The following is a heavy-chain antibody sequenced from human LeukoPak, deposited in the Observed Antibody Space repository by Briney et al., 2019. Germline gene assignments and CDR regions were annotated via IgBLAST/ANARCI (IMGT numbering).Heavy chain of an antibody. D-gene: IGHD2-2*01. J-gene: IGHJ4*02. CDR1: GYSFTSYW. V-gene: IGHV5-51*01. CDR2: IYPGDSDS. CDR3: VKALRSTSYHFDY. Sequence: GESLKISCKGSGYSFTSYWIGWVRQMPGKGLEWMGIIYPGDSDSRYSPSFQGQVTFSADKSISTAYLQWSSLKASDTAMYYCVKALRSTSYHFDYWGQGTLVTVSS.